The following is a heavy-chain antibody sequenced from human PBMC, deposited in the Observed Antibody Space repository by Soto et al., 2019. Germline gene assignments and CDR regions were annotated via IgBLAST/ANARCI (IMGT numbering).Heavy chain of an antibody. Sequence: QVQLQESGPGLVKPSQTLSLTCSVSGASITSGGYSWTWIRHQPGKALQWIGYVFASGKTYYNPSLKGLLITSGDPAKKLVSLELSSVTSAATAVYFCARGSGYYRNFDSWGQGTLVSVAS. CDR3: ARGSGYYRNFDS. V-gene: IGHV4-31*01. CDR1: GASITSGGYS. D-gene: IGHD3-3*01. J-gene: IGHJ4*02. CDR2: VFASGKT.